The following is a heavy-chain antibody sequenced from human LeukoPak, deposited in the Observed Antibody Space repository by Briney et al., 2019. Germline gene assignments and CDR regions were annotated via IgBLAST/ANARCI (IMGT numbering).Heavy chain of an antibody. Sequence: SETLSLTCTVSGGSISSSSYYWGWIRQPPGKGLEWIGSIYYSGSTYYNPSLKSRVTISVDTSKNQFSLKLSSVTAADTAVYYCARGADILTGYPFDYWGQGTLVTVSS. CDR3: ARGADILTGYPFDY. CDR1: GGSISSSSYY. CDR2: IYYSGST. J-gene: IGHJ4*02. D-gene: IGHD3-9*01. V-gene: IGHV4-39*07.